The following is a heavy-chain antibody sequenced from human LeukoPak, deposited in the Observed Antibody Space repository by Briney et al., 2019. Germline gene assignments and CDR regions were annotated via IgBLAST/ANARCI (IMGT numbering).Heavy chain of an antibody. CDR2: VSGGFTT. CDR1: GFTFSTYA. CDR3: VRSAGLCGGSGSGCYPHWFDP. D-gene: IGHD2-8*02. Sequence: PGGSLRLSCATSGFTFSTYAMTWVRQAPGKGLEWVSVVSGGFTTYYADSVKGRFTVSRDNSKNTLYLQMNSLRVEDTATYYCVRSAGLCGGSGSGCYPHWFDPWGRGTLVTVSS. J-gene: IGHJ5*02. V-gene: IGHV3-23*01.